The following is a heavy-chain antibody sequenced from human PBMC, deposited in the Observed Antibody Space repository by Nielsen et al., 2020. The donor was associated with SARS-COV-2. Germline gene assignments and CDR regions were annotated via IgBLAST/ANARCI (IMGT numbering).Heavy chain of an antibody. CDR1: GFTFSSTW. CDR3: AGGADFWSGTQKYYMDV. Sequence: GESLKISCSASGFTFSSTWMDWDRQAPGQGLVWVSRINPSGSGTAYADSVKGRFAVSRDNAENTVVLQIHSLRVEDTAVYYCAGGADFWSGTQKYYMDVWGKGTTVTVSS. CDR2: INPSGSGT. D-gene: IGHD3-3*01. J-gene: IGHJ6*04. V-gene: IGHV3-74*01.